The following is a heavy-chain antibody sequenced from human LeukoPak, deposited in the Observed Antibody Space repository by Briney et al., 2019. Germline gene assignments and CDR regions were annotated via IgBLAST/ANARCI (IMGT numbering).Heavy chain of an antibody. J-gene: IGHJ5*02. V-gene: IGHV3-7*01. CDR3: ARGGSYYH. CDR2: IKEDGSEK. CDR1: GFSFHYYW. Sequence: GGSLRLSCAASGFSFHYYWMTWVRQAPGKGLEWVANIKEDGSEKYYVDSVKGRFTISIDNAKNSVFLQMNSLRAEDTAVYYCARGGSYYHWGQGTLVTVSS. D-gene: IGHD3-10*01.